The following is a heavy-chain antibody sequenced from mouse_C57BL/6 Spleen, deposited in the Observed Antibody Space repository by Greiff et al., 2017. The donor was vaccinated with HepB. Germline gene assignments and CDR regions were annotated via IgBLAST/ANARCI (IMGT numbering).Heavy chain of an antibody. CDR3: ARDYDTPLNSWFAY. J-gene: IGHJ3*01. D-gene: IGHD1-1*01. CDR2: ISYDGGN. CDR1: GYSITSGYY. Sequence: EVQLQQSGPGLVKPSQSLSLTCSVTGYSITSGYYWNWIRQFPGNKLEWMGYISYDGGNNYNPSLKNRISITRDTSKNQFFLKLNSVTTEDTATYYCARDYDTPLNSWFAYWGQGTLVTVSA. V-gene: IGHV3-6*01.